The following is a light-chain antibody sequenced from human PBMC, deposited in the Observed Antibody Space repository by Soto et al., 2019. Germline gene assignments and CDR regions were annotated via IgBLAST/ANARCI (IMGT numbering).Light chain of an antibody. V-gene: IGKV3-20*01. CDR2: GTS. CDR1: QSISRDF. Sequence: VLTQSPATLSLSPGERGTLSCRASQSISRDFLAWYQQKPGQAPRLLIYGTSNRATGIPDRFSGSGSGTDFTLTISRLNPEDLAVYYCQHYGRPLWTFGQGTKVEIK. CDR3: QHYGRPLWT. J-gene: IGKJ1*01.